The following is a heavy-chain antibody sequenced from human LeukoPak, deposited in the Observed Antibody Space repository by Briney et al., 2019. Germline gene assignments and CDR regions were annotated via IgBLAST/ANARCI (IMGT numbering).Heavy chain of an antibody. V-gene: IGHV1-69*13. Sequence: ASVKVSCKASGGTFSSYATSWVRQAPGQGLEWMGGIIPIFGTANYAQKFQGRVTITADESTSTAYMELSSLRSEDTAVYYCAAYYYDSSGYYPNDAFDIWGQGTMVTVSS. CDR1: GGTFSSYA. J-gene: IGHJ3*02. CDR2: IIPIFGTA. CDR3: AAYYYDSSGYYPNDAFDI. D-gene: IGHD3-22*01.